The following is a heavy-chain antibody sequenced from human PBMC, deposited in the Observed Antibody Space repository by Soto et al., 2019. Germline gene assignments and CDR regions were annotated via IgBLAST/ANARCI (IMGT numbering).Heavy chain of an antibody. Sequence: QVQLVQSGAEEKKPGASVKVSCKASGYNFTSYAMHWVRQAPGQRLEWMGWINAGNGNTKYSQKFQGRVTNTRNTSASTAYMELSSLRSEDTAVYYCARSMVVVTVLDYWGKGTMGTVSS. CDR3: ARSMVVVTVLDY. V-gene: IGHV1-3*05. J-gene: IGHJ4*02. CDR1: GYNFTSYA. D-gene: IGHD2-21*02. CDR2: INAGNGNT.